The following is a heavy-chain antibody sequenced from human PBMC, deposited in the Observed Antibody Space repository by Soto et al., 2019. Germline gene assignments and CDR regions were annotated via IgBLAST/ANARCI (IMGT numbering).Heavy chain of an antibody. CDR1: CGSIISGDYY. D-gene: IGHD2-15*01. CDR2: IYYSGST. V-gene: IGHV4-30-4*01. J-gene: IGHJ5*02. CDR3: AREVVVPLRRSWFDP. Sequence: SETLSLTCTFSCGSIISGDYYWSWIRQPPGKGLEWIGYIYYSGSTYYNPSLKSRVTISVDTSKNQFSLKLSSVTAADTAVYYCAREVVVPLRRSWFDPWGQGTLVTVSS.